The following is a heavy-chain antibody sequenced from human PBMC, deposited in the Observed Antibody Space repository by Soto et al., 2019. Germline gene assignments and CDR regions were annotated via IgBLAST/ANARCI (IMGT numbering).Heavy chain of an antibody. D-gene: IGHD2-8*01. J-gene: IGHJ6*02. CDR3: ARGHSTDCSNGVCSFFYNHEMDV. CDR1: GYSFTDYH. Sequence: QVQLVQSGAEVKKPGASVRVSCKASGYSFTDYHIHWVRQAPGQGLEWLGRINPKSGGTSTAQKLQGWVTMTRDRSISTVYMELTRLRSDDTAVYFCARGHSTDCSNGVCSFFYNHEMDVWGQGTTVTVS. CDR2: INPKSGGT. V-gene: IGHV1-2*04.